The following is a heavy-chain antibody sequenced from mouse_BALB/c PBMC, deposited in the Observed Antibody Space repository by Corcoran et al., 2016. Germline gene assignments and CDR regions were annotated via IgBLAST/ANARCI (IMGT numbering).Heavy chain of an antibody. CDR3: ARESITTAPPWFAY. CDR2: INPYNDGT. Sequence: EVQLQQSGPELVKPGASVKMSCKASGYTFTSYVMHWVKQKPGQGLEWIGYINPYNDGTKYNEKFKGKATLTSDKSSSTAYMELSSLTSEDSAVYYCARESITTAPPWFAYWGQGTLVTVSA. V-gene: IGHV1S136*01. J-gene: IGHJ3*01. CDR1: GYTFTSYV. D-gene: IGHD1-2*01.